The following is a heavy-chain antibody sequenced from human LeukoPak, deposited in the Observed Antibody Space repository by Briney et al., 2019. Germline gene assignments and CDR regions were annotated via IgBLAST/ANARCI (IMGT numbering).Heavy chain of an antibody. CDR3: ARPHSSAYLNDLDI. D-gene: IGHD3-22*01. V-gene: IGHV5-51*01. Sequence: GESLKISCSGSGYSFTTYWIGWARQMPGKGLEWMGSIYPGDSDTRYSPSFQGQVTISVDKSISTAYLQWNSLKSSDTAMYYCARPHSSAYLNDLDIWDQGTMVTVSS. CDR1: GYSFTTYW. CDR2: IYPGDSDT. J-gene: IGHJ3*02.